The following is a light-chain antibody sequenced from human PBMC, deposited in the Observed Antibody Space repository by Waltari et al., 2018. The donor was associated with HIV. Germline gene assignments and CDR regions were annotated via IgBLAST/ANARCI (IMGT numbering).Light chain of an antibody. Sequence: SSELAQDPAVSVALGQTVRITCQGDSVRTYYASWYQQKPGQAPVLVFYDRNNRPSGIPERFSGSSSGTTVTLTISGAQVEDEADYYCYSAADNNLVFGGGTKLTVL. V-gene: IGLV3-19*01. CDR1: SVRTYY. CDR3: YSAADNNLV. J-gene: IGLJ2*01. CDR2: DRN.